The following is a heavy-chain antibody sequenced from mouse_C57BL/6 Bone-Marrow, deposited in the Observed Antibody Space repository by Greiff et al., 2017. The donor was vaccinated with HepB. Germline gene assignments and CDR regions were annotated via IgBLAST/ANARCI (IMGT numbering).Heavy chain of an antibody. Sequence: EVQGVESGGGLVQPGESLKLSCESNEYEFPSHDMPWVRKTPEKRLELVAAINRDGGSTYYPDTMERRFIISRDNTKKTLYLQMSSLRSEDTALYYCARQDSSGYWFAYWGQGTLVTVSA. D-gene: IGHD3-2*02. CDR3: ARQDSSGYWFAY. J-gene: IGHJ3*01. V-gene: IGHV5-2*01. CDR1: EYEFPSHD. CDR2: INRDGGST.